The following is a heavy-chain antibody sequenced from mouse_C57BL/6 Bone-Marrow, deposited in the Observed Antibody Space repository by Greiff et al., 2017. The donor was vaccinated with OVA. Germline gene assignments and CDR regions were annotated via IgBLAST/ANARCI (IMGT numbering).Heavy chain of an antibody. CDR1: GYAFTNYL. CDR3: ARGYYGSSYAWFAY. D-gene: IGHD1-1*01. CDR2: LNPGSGGT. J-gene: IGHJ3*01. Sequence: QVQLQQSGAELVRPGTSVKVSCKASGYAFTNYLIEWVKQRPGQGLEWIGVLNPGSGGTNYNEKFKGKATLTADKSSSTAYMQLSSLTSEDSAVYFCARGYYGSSYAWFAYWGQGTLVTVSA. V-gene: IGHV1-54*01.